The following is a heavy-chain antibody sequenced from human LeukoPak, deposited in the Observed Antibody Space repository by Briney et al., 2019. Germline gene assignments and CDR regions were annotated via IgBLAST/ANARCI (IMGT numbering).Heavy chain of an antibody. D-gene: IGHD2-2*01. J-gene: IGHJ5*02. Sequence: PSETLSLTCAVYGGSFSGYYWSWIRQPPGKGLEWIGEINHSGSTNYNPSLKSRVTISVDRSKNQFSLKLSSVTAADTAVYYCARGAGYCSSTSCLENNWFDPWGQGTLVTVSS. CDR2: INHSGST. V-gene: IGHV4-34*01. CDR1: GGSFSGYY. CDR3: ARGAGYCSSTSCLENNWFDP.